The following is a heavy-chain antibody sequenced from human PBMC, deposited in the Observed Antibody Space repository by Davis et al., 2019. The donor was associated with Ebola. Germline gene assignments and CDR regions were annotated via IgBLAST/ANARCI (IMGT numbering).Heavy chain of an antibody. Sequence: AASVKVSCKASGGTFSSYAISWVRQAPGQGLEWMGGIIPIFGTANYAQKFQGRVTITADESTSTAYMELSRLRSDDTAVYYCARGTRLSPGIAVAARLGWSPPQQNESTEGYFDLWGRGTLVTVSS. CDR2: IIPIFGTA. V-gene: IGHV1-69*13. CDR1: GGTFSSYA. CDR3: ARGTRLSPGIAVAARLGWSPPQQNESTEGYFDL. D-gene: IGHD6-19*01. J-gene: IGHJ2*01.